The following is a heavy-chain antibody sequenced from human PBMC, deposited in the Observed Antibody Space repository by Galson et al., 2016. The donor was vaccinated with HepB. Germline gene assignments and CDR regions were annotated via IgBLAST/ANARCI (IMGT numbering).Heavy chain of an antibody. CDR1: GDSISTNSAY. V-gene: IGHV4-39*01. J-gene: IGHJ6*02. D-gene: IGHD3-3*01. CDR3: ARHLRGYRASYGMDV. CDR2: IYYSGST. Sequence: ETLSLTCTVSGDSISTNSAYWGWIRQSPGRGLEWIGSIYYSGSTFYNPSLKSRLRMSVDTSTNQFSLSLTSVTAADTAVYYCARHLRGYRASYGMDVWGQGTTVTVSS.